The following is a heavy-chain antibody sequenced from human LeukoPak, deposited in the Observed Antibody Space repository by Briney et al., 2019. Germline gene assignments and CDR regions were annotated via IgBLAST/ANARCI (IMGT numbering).Heavy chain of an antibody. J-gene: IGHJ4*02. CDR3: ARDARRYDFWSGYYHDY. V-gene: IGHV3-30-3*01. CDR1: GFTFSSYA. D-gene: IGHD3-3*01. CDR2: IPYDGSNK. Sequence: PTGRSLRLSCAASGFTFSSYAMHWVRQAPGKGLEWVAVIPYDGSNKYYADSVKGRFTISGDNSKNTLYLQMNSLRAEDTAVYYCARDARRYDFWSGYYHDYWGQGTLVTVSS.